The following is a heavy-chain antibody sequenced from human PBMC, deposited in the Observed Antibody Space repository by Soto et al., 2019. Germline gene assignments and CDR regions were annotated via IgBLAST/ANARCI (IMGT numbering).Heavy chain of an antibody. CDR2: IKEDGSDK. V-gene: IGHV3-7*01. CDR1: GFTFNTYW. CDR3: ARFTRGSSGDY. Sequence: EVQLVESGGDLAQPGGSLRLSCVASGFTFNTYWMSWVRQAPGKGLEWVANIKEDGSDKYYVDSVKGRFTISRDNAKNLLYLQMNSLGAGDTAMYYCARFTRGSSGDYWGQGTLVTVSS. D-gene: IGHD6-25*01. J-gene: IGHJ4*02.